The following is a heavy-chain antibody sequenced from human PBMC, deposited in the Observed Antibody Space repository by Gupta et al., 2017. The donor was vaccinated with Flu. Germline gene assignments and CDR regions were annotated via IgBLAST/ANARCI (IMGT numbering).Heavy chain of an antibody. V-gene: IGHV4-59*01. D-gene: IGHD3-10*01. CDR2: IYYSGST. CDR1: GGSISSYY. J-gene: IGHJ4*02. CDR3: ARGFLSTRVRGAHYFDY. Sequence: GPGLVKPSETLSLTCTVSGGSISSYYWSWIRQPPGKGLEWIGYIYYSGSTNYNPSLKSRVTISVDTSKNQFSLKLSSVTAADTAVYYCARGFLSTRVRGAHYFDYGGQGTLVTVSS.